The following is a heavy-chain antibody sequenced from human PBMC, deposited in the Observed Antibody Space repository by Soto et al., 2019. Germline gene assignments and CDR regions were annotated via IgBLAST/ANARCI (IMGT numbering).Heavy chain of an antibody. D-gene: IGHD1-26*01. Sequence: SETLSLTCTVSGGSISSYFWSWIRQPPGKGLEWIGYIYYSGSTYYNPSLKSRVTLSVDTSKNQFSLKLSSVTAADTAVYYCARLGGSYAVPHFDYWGQGTLVTVSS. V-gene: IGHV4-59*08. CDR1: GGSISSYF. J-gene: IGHJ4*02. CDR2: IYYSGST. CDR3: ARLGGSYAVPHFDY.